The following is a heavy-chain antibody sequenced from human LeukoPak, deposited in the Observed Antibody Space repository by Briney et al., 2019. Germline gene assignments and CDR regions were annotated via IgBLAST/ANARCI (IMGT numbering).Heavy chain of an antibody. D-gene: IGHD3-16*01. Sequence: PERSLRLSCTASGFNFGDYAMHWVRQAPGKGLEWVGGSSKDTGNIAYGDSVRGRFTVSRDNAGNSLYLQMNSLRPEDTALYYCSKGGGGGSRFPPAYHMDVWGKGTPDTV. CDR2: SSKDTGNI. V-gene: IGHV3-9*01. CDR1: GFNFGDYA. J-gene: IGHJ6*03. CDR3: SKGGGGGSRFPPAYHMDV.